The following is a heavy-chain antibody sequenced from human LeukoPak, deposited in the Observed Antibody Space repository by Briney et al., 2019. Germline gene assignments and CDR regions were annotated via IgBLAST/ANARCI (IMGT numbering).Heavy chain of an antibody. Sequence: PSETLSLTCGVSGGSISSTNWWSWVRQPPGQGLEWIGEISLTGETNYNPSLNGRVTMSLDESRNQLSLDLTSVTAADTAVYYCSRAGTGFNIPGAYWGQGTLVTVSS. CDR3: SRAGTGFNIPGAY. V-gene: IGHV4-4*02. J-gene: IGHJ4*02. CDR2: ISLTGET. D-gene: IGHD1-14*01. CDR1: GGSISSTNW.